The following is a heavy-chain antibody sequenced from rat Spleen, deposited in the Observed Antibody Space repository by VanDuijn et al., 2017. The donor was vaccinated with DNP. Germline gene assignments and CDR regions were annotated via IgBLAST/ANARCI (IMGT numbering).Heavy chain of an antibody. CDR2: INNAGST. Sequence: EVQLQESGPGLVKPSQSLSLTCSVTGYSITSNYWGWIRKFPGNKVEWMGYINNAGSTNYNPPLKSQISITRDTSKNQFFLQLTSVTTEDTATYYCARWSRYFDYWGQGVMVTVSS. CDR3: ARWSRYFDY. CDR1: GYSITSNY. J-gene: IGHJ2*01. V-gene: IGHV3-1*01.